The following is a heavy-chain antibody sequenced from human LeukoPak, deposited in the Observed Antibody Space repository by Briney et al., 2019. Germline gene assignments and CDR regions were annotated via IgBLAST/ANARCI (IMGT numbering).Heavy chain of an antibody. CDR1: GFTFSDYD. D-gene: IGHD6-13*01. CDR2: ISSSGSTI. Sequence: GGSLRLSCAASGFTFSDYDMSWIRQAPRKGLDWVSYISSSGSTIYYEDSVKGRFTISRDNAKNSLYLQMNSLRAEDTAVYYCAREDIAAAGTDYYYYGMDVWGQGTTVTVSS. V-gene: IGHV3-11*01. CDR3: AREDIAAAGTDYYYYGMDV. J-gene: IGHJ6*02.